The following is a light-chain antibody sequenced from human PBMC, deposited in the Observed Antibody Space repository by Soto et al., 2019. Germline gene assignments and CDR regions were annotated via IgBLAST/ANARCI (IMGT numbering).Light chain of an antibody. V-gene: IGLV1-47*01. Sequence: QSVLTQPPSASGTPGQRVTISCSGSSSNIGSNFVYWYQQLPGTAPKLVIYRNNQRPSGVPDRFSGSKSGTSASLAISGLRSEDEADYYCAAWDDSMSGNWVFGGGTKLTVL. CDR1: SSNIGSNF. CDR3: AAWDDSMSGNWV. J-gene: IGLJ3*02. CDR2: RNN.